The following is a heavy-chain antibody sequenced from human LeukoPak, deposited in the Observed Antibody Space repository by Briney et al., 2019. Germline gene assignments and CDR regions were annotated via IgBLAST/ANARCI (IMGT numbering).Heavy chain of an antibody. CDR1: GFTFSSYA. D-gene: IGHD6-19*01. CDR3: ARELAAYPFDY. V-gene: IGHV3-30*01. Sequence: GGSLRLSCAASGFTFSSYAMHWVRQAPGKGLEWVAVISYDGSNKYYADSVKGRFTISRDNSKNTLYLQMNSLRAEDTAVYYCARELAAYPFDYWGQGTLVTVSS. CDR2: ISYDGSNK. J-gene: IGHJ4*02.